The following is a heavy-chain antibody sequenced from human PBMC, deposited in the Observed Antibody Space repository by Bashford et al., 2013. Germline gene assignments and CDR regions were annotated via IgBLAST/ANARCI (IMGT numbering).Heavy chain of an antibody. CDR3: ARDRWFGGYNDY. CDR2: INHSGST. Sequence: WIRQPPGKGLEWIGEINHSGSTNYNPSLKSRVTISVDTSKNHFSLKLSSVTAADTAVYYCARDRWFGGYNDYWGQGTLVTVSS. J-gene: IGHJ4*02. D-gene: IGHD3-10*01. V-gene: IGHV4-34*01.